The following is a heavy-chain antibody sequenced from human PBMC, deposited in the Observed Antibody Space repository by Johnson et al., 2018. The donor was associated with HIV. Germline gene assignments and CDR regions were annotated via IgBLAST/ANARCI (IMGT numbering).Heavy chain of an antibody. D-gene: IGHD6-19*01. V-gene: IGHV3-30*04. Sequence: VQLVESGGGVVQPGRSLRLSCAASGFTFSSYAMHWVRQAPGKGLEWVAVISYDGSNKYYADSVKGRFTISRDNSKNTLYLQMNSLRAEDTAVYYCARETGIAVADTALTTFDIWGQGTIVTVSS. CDR1: GFTFSSYA. CDR3: ARETGIAVADTALTTFDI. J-gene: IGHJ3*02. CDR2: ISYDGSNK.